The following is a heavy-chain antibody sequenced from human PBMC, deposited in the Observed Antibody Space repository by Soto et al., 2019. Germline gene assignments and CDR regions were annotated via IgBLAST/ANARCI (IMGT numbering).Heavy chain of an antibody. J-gene: IGHJ3*02. Sequence: QMQLQESGPGLVKPSGTLSLTCTVSGVSINSANWWTWVRQSPGKGLEWIGEIYHSGSTNFNPSLKSRVTISVDISKNQFYLELTSVTAADTAVYDCARYCGGGSCYLGAFDIWGQGTMVTVSS. CDR1: GVSINSANW. D-gene: IGHD2-15*01. V-gene: IGHV4-4*02. CDR2: IYHSGST. CDR3: ARYCGGGSCYLGAFDI.